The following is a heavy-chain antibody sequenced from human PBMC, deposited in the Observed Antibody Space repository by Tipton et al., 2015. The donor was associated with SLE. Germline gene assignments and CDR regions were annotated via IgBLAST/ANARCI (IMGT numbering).Heavy chain of an antibody. CDR1: GGSFSGYY. D-gene: IGHD6-13*01. CDR2: INHSGST. V-gene: IGHV4-34*01. CDR3: ARVPVDGYSSSWYANYYYYYYRDV. Sequence: TLSLTCAVYGGSFSGYYWSWIRQPPGKGLEWIGEINHSGSTNYNSSLKSRVTISVDTSKNQFSLKLSSVTAADTAVYYCARVPVDGYSSSWYANYYYYYYRDVWGKGTTVTVSS. J-gene: IGHJ6*03.